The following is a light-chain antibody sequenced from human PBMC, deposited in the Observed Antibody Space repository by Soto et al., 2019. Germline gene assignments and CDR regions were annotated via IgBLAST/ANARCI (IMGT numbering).Light chain of an antibody. CDR2: GAS. CDR1: QSVGSNY. J-gene: IGKJ5*01. V-gene: IGKV3-20*01. Sequence: EIVLTQSPGILSLSAGERDTLSYRPSQSVGSNYFAWCQQRPGQAPRLLIYGASSRATRIPARFSGSGSGTDFSLTISSMQPEDFAVYYCQHYGGTTFTLGQGTRLDIK. CDR3: QHYGGTTFT.